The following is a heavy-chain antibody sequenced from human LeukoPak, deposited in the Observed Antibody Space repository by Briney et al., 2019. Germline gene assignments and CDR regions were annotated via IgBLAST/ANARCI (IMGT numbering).Heavy chain of an antibody. CDR2: IRYDGSNK. CDR3: AKHVVVVPAAIEIYYYMDV. V-gene: IGHV3-30*02. Sequence: GGSLRLSCAASGFTFSSYGMHWVRQAPGKGLEWVAFIRYDGSNKYYADSVKGRFTISRDNSKNTLYLQMNSLRAEDTAVYYCAKHVVVVPAAIEIYYYMDVWGKGTTVTVSS. CDR1: GFTFSSYG. J-gene: IGHJ6*03. D-gene: IGHD2-2*02.